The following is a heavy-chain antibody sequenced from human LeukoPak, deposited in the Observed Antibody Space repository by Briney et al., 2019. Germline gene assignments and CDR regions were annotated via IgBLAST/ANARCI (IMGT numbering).Heavy chain of an antibody. D-gene: IGHD6-19*01. Sequence: QPGRSLRLSCAASGFTFSSYGMHWVRQAPGKGLEWVAVIWYDGSNKYYADSVKGRFTISRDNSKNTLYLQMNSLRAEDTAVYYCARLGRRAAVAGPFDYWGQGTLVTVSS. V-gene: IGHV3-33*08. CDR1: GFTFSSYG. CDR2: IWYDGSNK. J-gene: IGHJ4*02. CDR3: ARLGRRAAVAGPFDY.